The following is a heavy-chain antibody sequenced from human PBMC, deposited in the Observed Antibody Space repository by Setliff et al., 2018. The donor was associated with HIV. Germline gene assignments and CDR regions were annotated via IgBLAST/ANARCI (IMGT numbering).Heavy chain of an antibody. J-gene: IGHJ6*03. Sequence: ASVKVSCKASGYTFTGYYMHWVRQAPGQGLEWMGWINPNSGGTNYAQKFQGRVTMTRDTSTSTVYMELSSLRSEDTAVYYCARDGVRGYDSSGYLFSWVRRFHHDYYYYYMDVWGKGTTVTVSS. D-gene: IGHD3-22*01. CDR2: INPNSGGT. V-gene: IGHV1-2*02. CDR1: GYTFTGYY. CDR3: ARDGVRGYDSSGYLFSWVRRFHHDYYYYYMDV.